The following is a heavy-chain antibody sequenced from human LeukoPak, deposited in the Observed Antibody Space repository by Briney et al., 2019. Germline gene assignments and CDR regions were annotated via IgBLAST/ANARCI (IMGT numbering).Heavy chain of an antibody. V-gene: IGHV3-7*01. CDR2: IKQDGSEK. CDR1: GFTFSSHW. D-gene: IGHD3-22*01. Sequence: PGGSLRLSCAASGFTFSSHWMSWVRQAPGKGLEWVANIKQDGSEKYYVDSVKGRFTISRDNAKNSLYLQMNSLRAEDTAVYYCARRLPLNVVISGIDWFDPWGQGTLVTVSS. CDR3: ARRLPLNVVISGIDWFDP. J-gene: IGHJ5*02.